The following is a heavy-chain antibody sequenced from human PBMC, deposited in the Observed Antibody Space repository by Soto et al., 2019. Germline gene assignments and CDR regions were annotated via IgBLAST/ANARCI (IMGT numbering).Heavy chain of an antibody. J-gene: IGHJ4*02. Sequence: EVQLLESGGAWFQPGSSLSLPFAASGFTFGNYAMSGARQTQGAGLEGVSSISGSGGSTFKAASVKGRFTISRDNPKNTLYLQMNSLRADDTAVYYCAKGRRDDTLTGFYLTYFDYWGRGTLVTVPS. D-gene: IGHD3-9*01. V-gene: IGHV3-23*01. CDR2: ISGSGGST. CDR1: GFTFGNYA. CDR3: AKGRRDDTLTGFYLTYFDY.